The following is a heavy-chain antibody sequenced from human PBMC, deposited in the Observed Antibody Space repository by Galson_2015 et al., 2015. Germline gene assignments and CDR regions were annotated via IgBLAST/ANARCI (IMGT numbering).Heavy chain of an antibody. CDR2: INHSGST. J-gene: IGHJ6*03. CDR3: ARGLAYYDFWSGYSSYYYYYMDV. CDR1: GGSFSGYY. V-gene: IGHV4-34*01. Sequence: SETLSLTCAVYGGSFSGYYWSWIRQPPGKGLEWIGEINHSGSTNYNPSLKSRVTISVDTSKNQFSLKLSSVTAADTAVYYCARGLAYYDFWSGYSSYYYYYMDVWGKGTTVTVSS. D-gene: IGHD3-3*01.